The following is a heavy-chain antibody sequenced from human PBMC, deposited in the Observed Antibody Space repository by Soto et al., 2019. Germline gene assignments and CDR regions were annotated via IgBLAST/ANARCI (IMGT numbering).Heavy chain of an antibody. CDR2: IYYSGST. V-gene: IGHV4-59*01. CDR1: GGSISSYY. J-gene: IGHJ5*02. D-gene: IGHD3-22*01. Sequence: KPSETLSLTCTVSGGSISSYYRSWIRQPPGKGLEWIGYIYYSGSTNYNPSLKSRVTISVDTSKNQFSLKLSSVTAADTAVYYCARVGDFYYDSSGSNNWFDPWGQGTLVTVSS. CDR3: ARVGDFYYDSSGSNNWFDP.